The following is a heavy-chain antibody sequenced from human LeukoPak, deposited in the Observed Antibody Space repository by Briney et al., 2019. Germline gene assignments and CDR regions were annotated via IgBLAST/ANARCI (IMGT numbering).Heavy chain of an antibody. Sequence: GGSLRLSCAVSGFTFSSNYMNWVRQAPGKGLEWVSVIYSGGSTYYSDSVKGRLTISRDNSKNPLYLQMNSLRAEDTAVYYCARGGDINGSPFDYWGQGTLVTVSS. V-gene: IGHV3-53*01. CDR3: ARGGDINGSPFDY. CDR2: IYSGGST. CDR1: GFTFSSNY. J-gene: IGHJ4*02. D-gene: IGHD3-22*01.